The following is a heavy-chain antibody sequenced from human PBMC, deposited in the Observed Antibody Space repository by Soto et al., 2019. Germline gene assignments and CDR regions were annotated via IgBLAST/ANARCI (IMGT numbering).Heavy chain of an antibody. D-gene: IGHD3-3*01. CDR1: GGSVSSFC. Sequence: PSETLSLTCYVSGGSVSSFCWTWIRQSPGKGLEWIAYVYNSGSTNYNPSLKSRVAISLDTSKNQFSLKLSSVTAADTAVYFCARFHDCWSGYTFDYWGQGTLVTVSS. CDR3: ARFHDCWSGYTFDY. J-gene: IGHJ4*02. V-gene: IGHV4-34*01. CDR2: VYNSGST.